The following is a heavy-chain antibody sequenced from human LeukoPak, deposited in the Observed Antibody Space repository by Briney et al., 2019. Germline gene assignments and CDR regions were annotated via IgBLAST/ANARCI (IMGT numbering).Heavy chain of an antibody. CDR3: ARHDNRGYYSLHY. CDR1: GASISSYY. Sequence: SETLSLTCTVSGASISSYYWSWIRLPPGKGLEWIGFGRYTGSSNYNPSLKSRVTISVDTTKSQFSLKLNSVTAADTAVYYCARHDNRGYYSLHYWGQGALVTVSS. V-gene: IGHV4-59*08. CDR2: GRYTGSS. J-gene: IGHJ4*02. D-gene: IGHD3-22*01.